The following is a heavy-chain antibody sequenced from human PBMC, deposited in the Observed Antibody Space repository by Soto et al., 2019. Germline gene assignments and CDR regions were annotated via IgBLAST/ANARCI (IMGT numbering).Heavy chain of an antibody. Sequence: PGESLRLSCTVSGFTFSSHAISWVRQAPGKGLERVSAISGTCVSTFYADSVKARFTISRDNYKTTLYLQLHRLRVEDTAIYYCSKFCVAYCYPGTAVWGQEPTAPV. CDR1: GFTFSSHA. J-gene: IGHJ6*02. V-gene: IGHV3-23*01. CDR3: SKFCVAYCYPGTAV. CDR2: ISGTCVST.